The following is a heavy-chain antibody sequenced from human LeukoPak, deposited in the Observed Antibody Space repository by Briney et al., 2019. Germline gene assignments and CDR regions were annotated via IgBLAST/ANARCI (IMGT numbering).Heavy chain of an antibody. V-gene: IGHV3-7*01. CDR1: GFTFGDSA. CDR3: AKGGYSIAAYYYYYYMDV. Sequence: GGSLRLSWAASGFTFGDSATHWVRQASGRGLEWVANIKEDESEKDYVDSVKGRFTISRDNPKNRVYLQMDSLRAEDTAVYYCAKGGYSIAAYYYYYYMDVWGKGTTVTVSS. J-gene: IGHJ6*03. CDR2: IKEDESEK. D-gene: IGHD6-25*01.